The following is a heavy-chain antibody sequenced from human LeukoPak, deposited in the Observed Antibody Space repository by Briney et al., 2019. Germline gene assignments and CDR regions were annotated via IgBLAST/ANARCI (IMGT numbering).Heavy chain of an antibody. CDR1: GYTFTSFD. CDR2: VNPNSGHT. J-gene: IGHJ4*02. CDR3: ARGAPGSYCSGGSCPYFDY. D-gene: IGHD2-15*01. Sequence: ASVKVSCKASGYTFTSFDINWVRQATGQGLEWMGWVNPNSGHTGYAQKFQGRVTMTRNTSITTAYMELSSLTSEDTAVYYCARGAPGSYCSGGSCPYFDYWGQGTLVSVSS. V-gene: IGHV1-8*01.